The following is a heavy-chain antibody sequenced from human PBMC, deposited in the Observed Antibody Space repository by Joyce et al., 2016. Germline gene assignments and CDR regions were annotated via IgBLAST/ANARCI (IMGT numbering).Heavy chain of an antibody. D-gene: IGHD1-1*01. Sequence: QVHLVQSGAEVKKPGASVTVSCKASGYTFTVYAVHWVRQAPGQRLEWMGWINTANGNTKYAQNVQGRSTITRDTSASMMHMELSGLRSEDTAVYYCARDIRWKVRYFDYWGQGTLVTVTS. V-gene: IGHV1-3*04. CDR1: GYTFTVYA. CDR3: ARDIRWKVRYFDY. J-gene: IGHJ4*02. CDR2: INTANGNT.